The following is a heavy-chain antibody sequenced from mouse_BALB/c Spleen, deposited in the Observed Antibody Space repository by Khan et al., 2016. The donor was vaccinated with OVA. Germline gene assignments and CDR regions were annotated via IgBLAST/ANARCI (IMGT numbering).Heavy chain of an antibody. D-gene: IGHD1-1*01. Sequence: DLVKPGASVKLSCMASGYTFTSYWINWIKQRPGQGLEWIGRIAPGSGSTDYNEMFKGKATLTVDTSSSTVYIQLSSLSSEDSAVYFCARENYYGSSGYAMDYWGQGTSVTVSS. V-gene: IGHV1S41*01. CDR2: IAPGSGST. CDR1: GYTFTSYW. J-gene: IGHJ4*01. CDR3: ARENYYGSSGYAMDY.